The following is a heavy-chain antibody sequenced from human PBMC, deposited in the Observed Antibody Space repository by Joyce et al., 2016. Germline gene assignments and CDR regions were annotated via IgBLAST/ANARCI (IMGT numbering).Heavy chain of an antibody. Sequence: QLQLQESGPGLVKPSETLSLTCTVSGGSISSSSYYWGWLRQPPGKGLEWIGSIYYSGSTYYNPSLKSRVTISVDTSKNQFSLKLSSVTAADTAVYYCAREDNQLYYYYGMDVWGQGTTVTVSS. V-gene: IGHV4-39*07. CDR1: GGSISSSSYY. D-gene: IGHD2-2*01. CDR3: AREDNQLYYYYGMDV. CDR2: IYYSGST. J-gene: IGHJ6*02.